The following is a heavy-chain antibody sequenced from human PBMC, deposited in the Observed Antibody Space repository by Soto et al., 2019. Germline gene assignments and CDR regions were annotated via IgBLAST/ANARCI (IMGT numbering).Heavy chain of an antibody. Sequence: QVQLVESGGGVVQPGRSLRLSCAASGFTFSSYAMHWVRQAPGKGLEWVAVISYDGSNKYYADSVKGRLTISRDNSKNTLSLQMNSLRAEDTAVYYCAREDGDYVLSPLFDPWGQGTLVTVSS. J-gene: IGHJ5*02. D-gene: IGHD4-17*01. CDR2: ISYDGSNK. V-gene: IGHV3-30-3*01. CDR3: AREDGDYVLSPLFDP. CDR1: GFTFSSYA.